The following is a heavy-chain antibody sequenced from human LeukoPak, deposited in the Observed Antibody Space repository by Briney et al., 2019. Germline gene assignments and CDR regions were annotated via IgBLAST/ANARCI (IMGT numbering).Heavy chain of an antibody. CDR3: ARSRLLLDY. J-gene: IGHJ4*02. V-gene: IGHV1-46*01. CDR2: ISPSGGST. CDR1: GYTFIAYH. Sequence: ASVKVSCKASGYTFIAYHMHWVRQAPGQGLEWMGIISPSGGSTTYAQKFQGRVTMTGDTSTSTVYMELSSLGSEDTAVYYCARSRLLLDYWGQGTLVTVSS. D-gene: IGHD2-21*02.